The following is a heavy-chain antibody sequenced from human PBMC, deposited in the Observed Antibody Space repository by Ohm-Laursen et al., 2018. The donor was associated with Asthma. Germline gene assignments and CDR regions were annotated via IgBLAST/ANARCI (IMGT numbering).Heavy chain of an antibody. V-gene: IGHV3-30*18. CDR3: AKVGYSYGFDY. J-gene: IGHJ4*02. CDR2: ISYDGSNK. CDR1: GFTFSSYG. D-gene: IGHD5-18*01. Sequence: SLRLSCAASGFTFSSYGMHWVRQAPGKGLEWVAVISYDGSNKYYADSVKGRFTISRDNSKNTLYLQMNSLRAEDKAVYYCAKVGYSYGFDYWGQGTLVTVSS.